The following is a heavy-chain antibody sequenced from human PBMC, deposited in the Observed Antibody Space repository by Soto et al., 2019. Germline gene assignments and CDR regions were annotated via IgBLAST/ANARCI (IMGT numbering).Heavy chain of an antibody. D-gene: IGHD3-10*01. CDR3: ARDPNITMVRGVSYGMDV. Sequence: SETLSLTCTVSGGSISSGGYYWSWIRQHPGKGLEWIGYIYYSGSTYYNPSLKSRVTISVDTSKNQFSLKLSSVTAADTAVYYCARDPNITMVRGVSYGMDVWGQGTTVTVSS. J-gene: IGHJ6*02. CDR1: GGSISSGGYY. V-gene: IGHV4-31*03. CDR2: IYYSGST.